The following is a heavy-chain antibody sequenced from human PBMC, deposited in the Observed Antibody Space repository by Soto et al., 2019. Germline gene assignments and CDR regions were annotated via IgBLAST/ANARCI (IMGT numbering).Heavy chain of an antibody. CDR2: ISGGVDST. J-gene: IGHJ6*02. Sequence: EVQMLESGGGLVQPGGSLRLSCAASGFTFNRYAFHWVRQAPGKGLEWVSAISGGVDSTFYADSVKGRFTISRDNSKNIQYLQMNNLRAEDTAIYYCAVGRVAATPYHYYSGMDVWCQGPTVTVSS. D-gene: IGHD6-13*01. V-gene: IGHV3-23*01. CDR1: GFTFNRYA. CDR3: AVGRVAATPYHYYSGMDV.